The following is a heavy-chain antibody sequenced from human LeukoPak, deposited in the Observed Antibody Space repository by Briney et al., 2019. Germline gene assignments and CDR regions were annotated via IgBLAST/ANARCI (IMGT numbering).Heavy chain of an antibody. CDR1: GDSVSSNSAA. CDR3: AREPVAGVEFDY. D-gene: IGHD6-19*01. J-gene: IGHJ4*02. CDR2: TYYRSKWYN. V-gene: IGHV6-1*01. Sequence: SQTLSLTCAISGDSVSSNSAAWTWIRQSPSRGLEWLGRTYYRSKWYNDYAVSVKSRITINPDTSKNQFPLQLNSVTPEDTAVHYCAREPVAGVEFDYWGQGTLVTVSS.